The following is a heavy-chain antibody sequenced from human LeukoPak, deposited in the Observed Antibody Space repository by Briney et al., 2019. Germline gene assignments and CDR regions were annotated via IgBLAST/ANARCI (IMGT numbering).Heavy chain of an antibody. CDR1: GFTFSSYA. J-gene: IGHJ5*02. D-gene: IGHD6-13*01. V-gene: IGHV3-21*01. CDR3: ARDSSSWSKSWFDP. CDR2: ISSSSSYI. Sequence: PGGSLRLSCAASGFTFSSYAMHWVRQAPGKGLEWVSSISSSSSYIYYADSVKGRFTISRDNAKNSLYLQMNSLRAEDTAVYYCARDSSSWSKSWFDPWGQGTLVTVSS.